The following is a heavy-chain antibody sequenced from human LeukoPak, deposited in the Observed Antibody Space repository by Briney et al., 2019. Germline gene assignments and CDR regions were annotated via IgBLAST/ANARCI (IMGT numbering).Heavy chain of an antibody. CDR2: IYYSGST. CDR1: GGSISSYY. CDR3: ARWGEYSSGFFDY. Sequence: SETLSLTWTVSGGSISSYYWSWIRQPPGKGLEWIGYIYYSGSTNYNPSLKSRVTISVDTSKNQFSLKLSSVTAADTAVYYCARWGEYSSGFFDYWGQGTLVTVSS. D-gene: IGHD6-19*01. V-gene: IGHV4-59*08. J-gene: IGHJ4*02.